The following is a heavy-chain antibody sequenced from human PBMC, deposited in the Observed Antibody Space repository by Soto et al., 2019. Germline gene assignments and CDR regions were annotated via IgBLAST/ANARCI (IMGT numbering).Heavy chain of an antibody. J-gene: IGHJ3*02. Sequence: SGGSLRLSCSAPGFTFSSYAMHWGRQAPGKGLEWVAVISYDGSNKYYADSVKGRFTISRDNSKNTLYLQMNSLRAEDTAVYYCARAVLRYFPDAFDIWGQGTMVTVSS. CDR2: ISYDGSNK. V-gene: IGHV3-30-3*01. CDR1: GFTFSSYA. CDR3: ARAVLRYFPDAFDI. D-gene: IGHD3-9*01.